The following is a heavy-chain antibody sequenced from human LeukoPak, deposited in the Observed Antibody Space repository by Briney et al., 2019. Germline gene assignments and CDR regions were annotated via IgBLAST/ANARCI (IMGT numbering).Heavy chain of an antibody. V-gene: IGHV3-23*01. CDR3: ARSYGSGSYYIRY. Sequence: GGSLRLSCVVSGFSFSSYGMSWVRQAPGKGLEWIAVISGSGGSIFYADSVKGRFTISRDNSKNTLYLQMNSLRAEDTAVYYCARSYGSGSYYIRYWGQGTLVSVSS. CDR2: ISGSGGSI. J-gene: IGHJ4*02. D-gene: IGHD3-10*01. CDR1: GFSFSSYG.